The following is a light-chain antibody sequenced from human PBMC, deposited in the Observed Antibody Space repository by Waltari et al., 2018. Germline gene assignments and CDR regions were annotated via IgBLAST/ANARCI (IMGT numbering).Light chain of an antibody. CDR3: QQYYDIPWT. CDR1: QSFLYSSNSQNY. V-gene: IGKV4-1*01. CDR2: WAS. J-gene: IGKJ1*01. Sequence: DIVMTQSPDSLAVSLGERVTINCKSSQSFLYSSNSQNYLAWYQQKPGQPPQLLIYWASARESGVPDRFSGSESGTDFTLTISSLQAEDVAVYYCQQYYDIPWTFGQGTKVEIK.